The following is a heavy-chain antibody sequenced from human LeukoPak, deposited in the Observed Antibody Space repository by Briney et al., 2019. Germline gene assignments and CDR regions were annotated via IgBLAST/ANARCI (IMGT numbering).Heavy chain of an antibody. D-gene: IGHD6-19*01. CDR2: IYTSGST. CDR1: GGSISSGSYY. Sequence: PSQTLSLTCTVSGGSISSGSYYWSWIRQPAGKGLEWIGRIYTSGSTNYNPSLKSRVTISVDTSKNQFSLKLSSVTAADTAVYYCARSLYSSGWYATFYFDYWGQGTLVTVSS. CDR3: ARSLYSSGWYATFYFDY. J-gene: IGHJ4*02. V-gene: IGHV4-61*02.